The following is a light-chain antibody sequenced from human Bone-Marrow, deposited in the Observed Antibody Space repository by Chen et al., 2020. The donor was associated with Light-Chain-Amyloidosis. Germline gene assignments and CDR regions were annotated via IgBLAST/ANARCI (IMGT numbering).Light chain of an antibody. J-gene: IGLJ1*01. CDR1: SSDVGGYHY. V-gene: IGLV2-8*01. CDR2: GVN. Sequence: QSALTQPPSASGSPGQSVTISCTGTSSDVGGYHYVSWYQHHPGKAPKLIIYGVNNRPSGVPDPFSGSKSGNTASLFVSGLQAEDEADYYCSSYVGSNDYVFGTGTRLTVL. CDR3: SSYVGSNDYV.